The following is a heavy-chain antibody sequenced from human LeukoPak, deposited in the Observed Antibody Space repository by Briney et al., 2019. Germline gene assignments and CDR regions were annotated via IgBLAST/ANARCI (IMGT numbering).Heavy chain of an antibody. CDR3: AKGHGSTWYDGLYYFDY. V-gene: IGHV3-23*01. CDR2: ISGSGGFT. J-gene: IGHJ4*02. Sequence: GGSLRLSCAASGFTFSSYGMSWVRQAPGKGLEWVSGISGSGGFTYYADSLKGRFTISRDNSKNMLYLQMNSLRVEDTAVYYCAKGHGSTWYDGLYYFDYWGQGALVTVSS. D-gene: IGHD6-13*01. CDR1: GFTFSSYG.